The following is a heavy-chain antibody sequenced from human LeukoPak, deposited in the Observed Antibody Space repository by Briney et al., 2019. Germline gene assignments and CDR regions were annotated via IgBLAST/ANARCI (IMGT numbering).Heavy chain of an antibody. CDR2: ISSSGSTI. CDR3: ARDFGYCSSTSCPKFQR. Sequence: GGSLRLSCAASGFTFSDYYMSWIRQAPGKGLEWVSYISSSGSTIYYADSVKGRFTISRDSAKNSLYLQMNSLRAEDTAVYYCARDFGYCSSTSCPKFQRWGQGTLVTVSS. D-gene: IGHD2-2*01. V-gene: IGHV3-11*01. J-gene: IGHJ4*02. CDR1: GFTFSDYY.